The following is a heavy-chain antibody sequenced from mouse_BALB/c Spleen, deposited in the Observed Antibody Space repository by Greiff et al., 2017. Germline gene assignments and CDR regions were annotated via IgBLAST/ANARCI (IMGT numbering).Heavy chain of an antibody. V-gene: IGHV5-9-4*01. J-gene: IGHJ4*01. D-gene: IGHD2-1*01. CDR3: ARGDYGNYLYAMDY. Sequence: EVQRVESGGGLVKPGGSLKLSCAASGFTFSSYAMSWVRQSPEKRLEWVAEISSGGSYTYYPDTVTGRFTISRDNAKNTLYLEMSSLRSEDTAMYYSARGDYGNYLYAMDYWGQGTSVTVSA. CDR1: GFTFSSYA. CDR2: ISSGGSYT.